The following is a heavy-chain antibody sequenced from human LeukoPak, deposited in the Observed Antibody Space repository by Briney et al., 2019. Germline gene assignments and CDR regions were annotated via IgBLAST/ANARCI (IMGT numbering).Heavy chain of an antibody. V-gene: IGHV3-33*01. CDR1: GFTFSSYG. CDR3: AREAAAVSYYYYYYMDV. Sequence: PGGSLRLSCAASGFTFSSYGMHWVRQAPGKGLEWVAVIWYDGSNKYYADSVKGRFTISRDNSKNTLYLQMNSLRAEDTAVYYRAREAAAVSYYYYYYMDVWGKGTTVTVSS. CDR2: IWYDGSNK. D-gene: IGHD6-13*01. J-gene: IGHJ6*03.